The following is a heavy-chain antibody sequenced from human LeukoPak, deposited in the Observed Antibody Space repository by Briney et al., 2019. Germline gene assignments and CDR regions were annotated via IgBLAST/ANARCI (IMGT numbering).Heavy chain of an antibody. V-gene: IGHV3-23*01. J-gene: IGHJ4*02. CDR1: GFTFSDYV. D-gene: IGHD5-24*01. Sequence: GGSLRLSCAASGFTFSDYVMSWVRQAPGKGLEWVSAISGSGRSTYYTDSVKGRFTISRDSSKNTLYLQMNSLRAEDTAVYYCAKDLYPGRDGYPGRFDYWGQGTLVTVSS. CDR2: ISGSGRST. CDR3: AKDLYPGRDGYPGRFDY.